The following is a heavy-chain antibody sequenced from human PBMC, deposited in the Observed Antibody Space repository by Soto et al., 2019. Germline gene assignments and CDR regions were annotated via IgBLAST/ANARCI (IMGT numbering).Heavy chain of an antibody. J-gene: IGHJ4*02. D-gene: IGHD1-1*01. Sequence: GGSLRLSCAATGFSFSAHGMHWVRQAPGKGLEWLAVINDGSGEGYADSVRGRFTISRDNARNILYLQMDNLRAEDSALYYCARDDLFVDNGLDYWGKGTLVTVSS. CDR2: INDGSGE. V-gene: IGHV3-33*01. CDR3: ARDDLFVDNGLDY. CDR1: GFSFSAHG.